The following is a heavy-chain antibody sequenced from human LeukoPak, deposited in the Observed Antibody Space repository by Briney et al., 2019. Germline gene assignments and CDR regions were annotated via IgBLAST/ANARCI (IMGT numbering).Heavy chain of an antibody. Sequence: SETLSLTCAVYGGSINGYYWSWIRQTPGKGLEWVGEINHGGGTKYNPSLKSRATISVDTSKKQFSLNLTSVTAADTAVYYCARGEDGTGDYRPTYFDSWGQGTLVTVSS. CDR2: INHGGGT. V-gene: IGHV4-34*01. D-gene: IGHD4-17*01. CDR3: ARGEDGTGDYRPTYFDS. J-gene: IGHJ4*02. CDR1: GGSINGYY.